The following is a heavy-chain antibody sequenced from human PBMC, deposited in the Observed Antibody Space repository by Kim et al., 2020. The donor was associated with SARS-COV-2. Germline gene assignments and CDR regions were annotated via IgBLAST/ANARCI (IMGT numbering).Heavy chain of an antibody. CDR2: INEDGSVT. D-gene: IGHD2-15*01. CDR3: ATRHCSGTDCTRYLGVFDY. V-gene: IGHV3-7*01. Sequence: GGSLRLSCAASGFTFTTYWMSWVRQAPGKGLEWVANINEDGSVTYYVGSVKGRFTISRDNAKNSLFLQMNSLRVEDKAVYYCATRHCSGTDCTRYLGVFDYWGQGTLLTVSS. CDR1: GFTFTTYW. J-gene: IGHJ4*02.